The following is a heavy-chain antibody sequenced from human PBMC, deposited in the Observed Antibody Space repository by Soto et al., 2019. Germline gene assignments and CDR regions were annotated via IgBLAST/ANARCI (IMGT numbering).Heavy chain of an antibody. CDR1: GFTFSSYA. CDR3: AKQESGSSWYGAFDI. D-gene: IGHD6-13*01. J-gene: IGHJ3*02. CDR2: ISGSGGST. V-gene: IGHV3-23*01. Sequence: PGGSLRLSCAASGFTFSSYAMSWVRQAPGKGLEWVSAISGSGGSTYYADSVKGRFTISRDDSKNTLYLQMNSLRAEDTAVYYCAKQESGSSWYGAFDIWGQGTMVTVSS.